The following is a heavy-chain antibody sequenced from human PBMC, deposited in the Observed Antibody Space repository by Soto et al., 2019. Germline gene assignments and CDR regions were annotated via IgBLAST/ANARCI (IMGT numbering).Heavy chain of an antibody. D-gene: IGHD4-4*01. CDR3: FFPVYRDRHSI. CDR2: ISSDGGTT. CDR1: GFTFRTSP. V-gene: IGHV3-64D*08. J-gene: IGHJ4*02. Sequence: GGSLRLSCSASGFTFRTSPMHWVRQTPEKGLEYVSVISSDGGTTYYADSVKGRFSISRDNSKSTLYLQMTSLRAEDTAIYYCFFPVYRDRHSIWARGTSVPVSA.